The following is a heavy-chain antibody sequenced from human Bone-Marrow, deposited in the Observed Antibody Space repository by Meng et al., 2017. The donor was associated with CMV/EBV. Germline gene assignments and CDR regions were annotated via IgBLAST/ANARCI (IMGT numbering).Heavy chain of an antibody. Sequence: RVSCAASGFTFDKYWMHWIRQAPGKGLVWVSRISPDGSDTTYADSVRGRFTISRDNAKNTLFLQMDSPRAEDTAVYYCARDFMYGPHWGQGTLVTVSS. CDR2: ISPDGSDT. D-gene: IGHD2-8*01. CDR1: GFTFDKYW. CDR3: ARDFMYGPH. J-gene: IGHJ4*02. V-gene: IGHV3-74*01.